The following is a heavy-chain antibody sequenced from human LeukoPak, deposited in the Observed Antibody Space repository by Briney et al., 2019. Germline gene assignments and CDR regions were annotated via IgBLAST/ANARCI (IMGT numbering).Heavy chain of an antibody. CDR1: GGSISSRNYH. V-gene: IGHV4-39*07. Sequence: SETLSLTCSVSGGSISSRNYHWGGIRQPPGKGLEGIGSIYYSGSTYFNPSLKSRVTISVDTSNTQFSLKLSSVTAADTAVYYCARDRTGLDAFDIWGQGTKVTVSS. CDR3: ARDRTGLDAFDI. CDR2: IYYSGST. J-gene: IGHJ3*02. D-gene: IGHD1-14*01.